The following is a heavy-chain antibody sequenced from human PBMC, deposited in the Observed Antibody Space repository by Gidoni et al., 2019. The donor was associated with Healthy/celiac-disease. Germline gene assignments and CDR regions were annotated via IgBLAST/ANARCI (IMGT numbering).Heavy chain of an antibody. CDR2: ISSNGGST. CDR3: VKDREQWLVVGIFDY. D-gene: IGHD6-19*01. CDR1: GFTFSSYA. Sequence: EVQLVESGGGLVQPGGSLRLSCSASGFTFSSYAMHWVRQAPGKGLEYVSAISSNGGSTYYADSVKGRFTISRDNSKNTLYLQMSSLRAEDTAVYYCVKDREQWLVVGIFDYWGQGTLVTVSS. J-gene: IGHJ4*02. V-gene: IGHV3-64D*06.